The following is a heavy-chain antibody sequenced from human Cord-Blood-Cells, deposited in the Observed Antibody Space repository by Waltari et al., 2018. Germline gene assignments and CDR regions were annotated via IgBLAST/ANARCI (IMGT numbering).Heavy chain of an antibody. D-gene: IGHD2-8*01. Sequence: QVQLVQSGAEVKKPGAPVKVSCKASGYTFTSYGISWVRQAPGQGLEWMGWISAYNGNTNYAQKLQGRVTMTTDTSTSTAYMELRSLRSDDTAVYYCARAPPYCTNGVCYDAFDIWGQGTMVTVSS. V-gene: IGHV1-18*01. J-gene: IGHJ3*02. CDR1: GYTFTSYG. CDR2: ISAYNGNT. CDR3: ARAPPYCTNGVCYDAFDI.